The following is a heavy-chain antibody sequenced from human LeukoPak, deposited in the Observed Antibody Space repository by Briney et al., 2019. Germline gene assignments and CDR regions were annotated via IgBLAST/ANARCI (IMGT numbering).Heavy chain of an antibody. CDR2: ISYIGST. Sequence: SETLSLTCAVSDDSFSSHYWTWIRQPPGKGLEWIGYISYIGSTNYNPSLKSRVTISIDTSKNQFSLKLTSVTAAGTAVYYCARDLVTVTKGFDIWGQGTMVSVSS. D-gene: IGHD4-17*01. V-gene: IGHV4-59*11. J-gene: IGHJ3*02. CDR3: ARDLVTVTKGFDI. CDR1: DDSFSSHY.